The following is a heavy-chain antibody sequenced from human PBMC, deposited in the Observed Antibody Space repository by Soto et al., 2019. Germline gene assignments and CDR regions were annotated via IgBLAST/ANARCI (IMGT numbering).Heavy chain of an antibody. J-gene: IGHJ6*02. CDR3: AVSMVRSFGRDYYYYGMDV. Sequence: QVQLVESGGGVVKPGRSLRLSCAASGFTFSSYGMHWVRQAPGKGLEWVAVIWYDGSNKYYADSVKGRFTISRDNSKNTLYLQMNSLRAEDTAVYYCAVSMVRSFGRDYYYYGMDVWGQGTTVTVSS. CDR1: GFTFSSYG. D-gene: IGHD3-10*01. CDR2: IWYDGSNK. V-gene: IGHV3-33*01.